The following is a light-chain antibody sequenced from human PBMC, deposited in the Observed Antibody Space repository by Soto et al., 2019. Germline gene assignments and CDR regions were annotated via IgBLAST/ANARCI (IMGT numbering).Light chain of an antibody. J-gene: IGKJ1*01. CDR3: QQYGSSGT. Sequence: EIVLTQSPGTLSLSPGERATLSCRASQSVSNNYLAWYQQKPGQAPRLLIYGASNRATGIPDRFSGSGYGTDFTLTISRLEPEYFAVYYCQQYGSSGTVGQGTKVDNK. CDR2: GAS. V-gene: IGKV3-20*01. CDR1: QSVSNNY.